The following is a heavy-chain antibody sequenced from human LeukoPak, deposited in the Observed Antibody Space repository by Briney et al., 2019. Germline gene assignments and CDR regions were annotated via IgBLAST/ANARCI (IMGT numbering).Heavy chain of an antibody. CDR3: ARHFLGELPDMDV. CDR2: IDPSDSYT. D-gene: IGHD1-26*01. V-gene: IGHV5-10-1*01. CDR1: GSRFTSYW. J-gene: IGHJ6*02. Sequence: GESLQISCKGSGSRFTSYWISWVRQLPGKGLEWMGRIDPSDSYTKYSPSFQGHVTISGDESISTAYLQWSSLKASDTAMYYCARHFLGELPDMDVWGQGTTVTVSS.